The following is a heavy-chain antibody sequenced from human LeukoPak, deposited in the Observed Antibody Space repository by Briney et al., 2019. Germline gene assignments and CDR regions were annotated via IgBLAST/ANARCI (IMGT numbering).Heavy chain of an antibody. D-gene: IGHD3-10*01. CDR1: GFIFSKYA. J-gene: IGHJ4*02. CDR3: AGRGSGSYFDY. CDR2: ISGSGGST. Sequence: PGGSLRLSCTVSGFIFSKYAMNWVRQAPGKGLEWVSAISGSGGSTYYADSVKGRFTISRDNSKNTLYLQMHSLRAEDTAVYYCAGRGSGSYFDYWGQGTLVTVSS. V-gene: IGHV3-23*01.